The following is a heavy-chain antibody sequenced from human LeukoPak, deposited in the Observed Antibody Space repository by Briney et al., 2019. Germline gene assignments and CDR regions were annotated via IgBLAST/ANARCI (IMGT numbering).Heavy chain of an antibody. CDR2: INSDGSST. Sequence: PGGSLRLSCAASGFTFSSYWMHWVRQAPGKGLVWVSRINSDGSSTSYADSVKGRFTISRDNAKNTLYLQMNSLRAEDTAVYYCARVEWDSRWLPSTLYYWGQGTLVTVSS. CDR3: ARVEWDSRWLPSTLYY. J-gene: IGHJ4*02. D-gene: IGHD5-24*01. V-gene: IGHV3-74*01. CDR1: GFTFSSYW.